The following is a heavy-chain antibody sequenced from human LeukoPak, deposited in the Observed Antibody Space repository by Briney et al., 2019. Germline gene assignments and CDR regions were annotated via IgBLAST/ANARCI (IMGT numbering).Heavy chain of an antibody. CDR1: GGSFSGYY. D-gene: IGHD3-22*01. CDR2: INHSGST. V-gene: IGHV4-34*01. CDR3: ARGRGLWYYYDSSGYRQYYFDY. Sequence: SETLSLTCAVYGGSFSGYYWSWIRQPPGKGLEWIGEINHSGSTNYNPSLKSRVTISVDTSKNQFSLKPSSVTAADTAVYYCARGRGLWYYYDSSGYRQYYFDYWGQGTLVTVSS. J-gene: IGHJ4*02.